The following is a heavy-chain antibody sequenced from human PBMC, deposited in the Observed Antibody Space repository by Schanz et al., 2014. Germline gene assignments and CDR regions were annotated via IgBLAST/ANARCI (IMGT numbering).Heavy chain of an antibody. CDR3: ARARYTGYDCSGY. CDR2: INPNSGET. V-gene: IGHV1-2*02. Sequence: QGQLVQSGPEVKEPGASVKVSCEASRYTFNTYGLNWVRQAPGQGLEWMGWINPNSGETNYEQKFKGRVTLTSDTSISTAFMELSGLTSDDTATYFCARARYTGYDCSGYWGQGTLLIVSS. D-gene: IGHD5-12*01. J-gene: IGHJ4*02. CDR1: RYTFNTYG.